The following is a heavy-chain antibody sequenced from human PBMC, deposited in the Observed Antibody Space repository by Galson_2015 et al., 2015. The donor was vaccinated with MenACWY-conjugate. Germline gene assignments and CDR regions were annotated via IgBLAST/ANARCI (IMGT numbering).Heavy chain of an antibody. J-gene: IGHJ6*02. CDR2: ISYDGDNE. V-gene: IGHV3-30*18. CDR1: GFTFSTYG. D-gene: IGHD6-13*01. Sequence: SLRLSCAASGFTFSTYGMHWVRQAPGKGLEWVAVISYDGDNEYYADSVKGRFTISRDNSQNTLYLQMNSLRAEDTAVYYCAKIRSSVYSSSWYYYYGMDVWGQGTTVTVSS. CDR3: AKIRSSVYSSSWYYYYGMDV.